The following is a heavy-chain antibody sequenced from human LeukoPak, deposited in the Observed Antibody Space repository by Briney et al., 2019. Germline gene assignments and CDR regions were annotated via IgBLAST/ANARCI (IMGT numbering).Heavy chain of an antibody. V-gene: IGHV3-30*02. J-gene: IGHJ4*02. Sequence: GGSLRLSCAASGFTFSSYGMHWVRQAPGKGLEWVAFIRYDGSNKYYADSVKGRFTTSRDNSKNTLYLQMNSLRAEDTAVYYCASSPLAARPKLDYWGQGTLVTVSS. CDR1: GFTFSSYG. D-gene: IGHD6-6*01. CDR2: IRYDGSNK. CDR3: ASSPLAARPKLDY.